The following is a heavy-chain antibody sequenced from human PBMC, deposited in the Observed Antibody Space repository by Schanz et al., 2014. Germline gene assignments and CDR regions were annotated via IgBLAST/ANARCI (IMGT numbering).Heavy chain of an antibody. Sequence: QILLVQPGPEVKKPGASVTVSCKASGYDFHIYAYSWVRQAPGQGPEWIGWISGYTGDTKYAQKLQHRVNMTTDRTTSTVYMELRSLRFDDTAGYFCARDNGRIPAANSFDYWGQGTRVTVSS. V-gene: IGHV1-18*01. CDR1: GYDFHIYA. D-gene: IGHD1-26*01. J-gene: IGHJ4*02. CDR2: ISGYTGDT. CDR3: ARDNGRIPAANSFDY.